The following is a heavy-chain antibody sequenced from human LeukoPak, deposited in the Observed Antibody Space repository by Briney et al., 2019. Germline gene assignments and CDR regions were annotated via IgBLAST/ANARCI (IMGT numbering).Heavy chain of an antibody. CDR3: ARGELSSSWYVGY. CDR1: GYTFTGYY. CDR2: INPNSGGT. D-gene: IGHD6-13*01. V-gene: IGHV1-2*02. Sequence: ASVKVSCKASGYTFTGYYTHWVRQAPGQGLEWMGWINPNSGGTNYAQKFQGRVTMTRDTSISTAYMELNSLKSDDTAVYYCARGELSSSWYVGYWGQGTLVTVSS. J-gene: IGHJ4*02.